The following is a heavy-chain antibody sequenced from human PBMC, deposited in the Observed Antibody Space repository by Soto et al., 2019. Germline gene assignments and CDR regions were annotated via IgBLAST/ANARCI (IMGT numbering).Heavy chain of an antibody. V-gene: IGHV3-23*01. CDR2: ISGSGGST. CDR3: ARDVAYYYDSSGYYY. D-gene: IGHD3-22*01. Sequence: GGSLRLSCAASGFTFSSFAMSWVRQAPGKGLDWVSAISGSGGSTYSADSVKGRFTISRDNSKNTLYLQMNSLRAEDTAVYYCARDVAYYYDSSGYYYWGQGTLVTVSS. CDR1: GFTFSSFA. J-gene: IGHJ4*02.